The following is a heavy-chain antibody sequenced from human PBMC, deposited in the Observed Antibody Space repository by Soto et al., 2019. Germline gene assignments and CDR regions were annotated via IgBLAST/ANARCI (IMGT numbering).Heavy chain of an antibody. CDR1: GFTFTSSA. J-gene: IGHJ6*02. V-gene: IGHV1-58*01. D-gene: IGHD2-15*01. Sequence: QMQLVQSGPEVKKPGTSVKVSCKASGFTFTSSAVQWVRRARGQRLEWIGWIVVGSGNTNYAQKFQERVTITRDMSSRTAYEGLSRLRPEDTHVYYCAADCSGGSRYPQPTRFHYYYGMGVWGQGTTVTLSS. CDR2: IVVGSGNT. CDR3: AADCSGGSRYPQPTRFHYYYGMGV.